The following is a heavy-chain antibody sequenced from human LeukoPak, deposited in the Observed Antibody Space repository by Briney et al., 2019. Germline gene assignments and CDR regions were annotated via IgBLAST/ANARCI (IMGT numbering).Heavy chain of an antibody. D-gene: IGHD3-10*01. CDR1: GGSFSGYY. J-gene: IGHJ5*02. CDR3: ARRFGGFANWFDP. Sequence: PSETLSLTCAVYGGSFSGYYWSWIRQPPGKGLEWIGEINRSGSTNYNPSLKSRVTISVDTSKNQFSLKLSSVTAADTAVYYCARRFGGFANWFDPWGQGTLVTVSS. V-gene: IGHV4-34*01. CDR2: INRSGST.